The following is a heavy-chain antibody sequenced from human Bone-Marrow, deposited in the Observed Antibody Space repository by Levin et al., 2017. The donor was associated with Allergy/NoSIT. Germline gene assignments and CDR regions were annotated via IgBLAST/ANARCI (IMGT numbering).Heavy chain of an antibody. CDR3: AITYYYDDSDFPDAFDI. CDR2: MSPNSGDT. J-gene: IGHJ3*02. CDR1: GYTFTSFE. Sequence: ASVKVSCKGSGYTFTSFEINWVRQATGQGLEWMGWMSPNSGDTGYAQKFQGRVTMTRNSDINTAYMELSSLRSDDTAVYVCAITYYYDDSDFPDAFDIWGQGTMVTVSS. D-gene: IGHD3-22*01. V-gene: IGHV1-8*01.